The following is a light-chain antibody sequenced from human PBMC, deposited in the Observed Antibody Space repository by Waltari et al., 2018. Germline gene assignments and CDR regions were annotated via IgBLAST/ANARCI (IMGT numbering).Light chain of an antibody. V-gene: IGLV1-44*01. CDR2: NDD. CDR3: AAWDDTLKGL. J-gene: IGLJ3*02. Sequence: QSVLTQPPSAPGAPGQRVTITCSIGSSNIGSHHVNWYQQFPGTAPKLLMFNDDQRASGVPGRFSGSRSVTSASLAISGLQSEDEATYYCAAWDDTLKGLFGGGTTLTVL. CDR1: SSNIGSHH.